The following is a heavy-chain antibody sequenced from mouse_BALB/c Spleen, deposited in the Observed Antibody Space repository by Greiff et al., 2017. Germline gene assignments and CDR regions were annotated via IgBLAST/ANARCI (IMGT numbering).Heavy chain of an antibody. CDR3: ARGLWSRLDY. V-gene: IGHV3-6*02. Sequence: VQLQQSGPGLVKPSQSLSLTCSVTGYSITSGYYWNWIRQFPGNKLEWMGYISYDGSNNYNPSLKNRISITRDTSKNQFFLKLNSVTTEDTATYYCARGLWSRLDYWGQGTTLTVSS. D-gene: IGHD1-1*02. CDR1: GYSITSGYY. CDR2: ISYDGSN. J-gene: IGHJ2*01.